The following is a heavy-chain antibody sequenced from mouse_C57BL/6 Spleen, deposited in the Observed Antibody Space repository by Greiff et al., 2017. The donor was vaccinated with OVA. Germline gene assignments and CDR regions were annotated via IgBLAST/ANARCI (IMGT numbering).Heavy chain of an antibody. CDR1: GFTFSDFY. V-gene: IGHV7-1*01. CDR3: ARESWGVFDY. J-gene: IGHJ2*01. D-gene: IGHD4-1*01. Sequence: EVKVVESGGGLVQSGRSLRLSCATSGFTFSDFYMEWVRQAPGKGLEWIAASRNKANDYTTEYSASVKGRFIVSRDTSQSILYLQMNALRAEDTAIYYCARESWGVFDYWGQGTTLTVSS. CDR2: SRNKANDYTT.